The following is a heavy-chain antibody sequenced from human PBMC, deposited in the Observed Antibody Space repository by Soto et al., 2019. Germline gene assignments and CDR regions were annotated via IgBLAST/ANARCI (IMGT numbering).Heavy chain of an antibody. CDR1: GGSICSGNYY. D-gene: IGHD2-15*01. CDR3: ATMGTPATGLYYFEY. V-gene: IGHV4-30-4*01. Sequence: PSETLSLTCTVSGGSICSGNYYWSWISQPPGKGLEWIGFISYSGSAYYNPSLKSRVTMSVDTSKNQFSLNLSFVTAADTAVYYCATMGTPATGLYYFEYWGQGTLVTVSS. CDR2: ISYSGSA. J-gene: IGHJ4*02.